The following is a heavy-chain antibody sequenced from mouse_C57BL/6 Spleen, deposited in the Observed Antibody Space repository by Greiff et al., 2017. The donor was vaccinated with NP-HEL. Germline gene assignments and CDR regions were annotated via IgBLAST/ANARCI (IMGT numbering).Heavy chain of an antibody. CDR3: ARGTMSTTDWFAY. V-gene: IGHV1-85*01. D-gene: IGHD2-4*01. J-gene: IGHJ3*01. CDR2: IYPRDGST. CDR1: GYTFTSYD. Sequence: VQLQQSGPELVKPGASVKLSCKASGYTFTSYDINWVKQRPGQGLEWIGWIYPRDGSTKYNEKFKGKATLTVDTSSSTAYMELHSLTSEESVVYICARGTMSTTDWFAYWGQGTLVTVSA.